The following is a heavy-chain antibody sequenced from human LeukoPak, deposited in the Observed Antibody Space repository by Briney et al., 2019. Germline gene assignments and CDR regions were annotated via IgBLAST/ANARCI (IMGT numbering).Heavy chain of an antibody. D-gene: IGHD6-6*01. Sequence: GGSLRLSCAASGFTFRGYWMSWVRRAPGKGLEWVANIKEDGSEKYYVDSVKGRFTISRDNAKNSLNLQMDSLRVEDTAVYYCTRGDSSSKIDYWGQGTLVTVSS. V-gene: IGHV3-7*01. CDR2: IKEDGSEK. CDR1: GFTFRGYW. J-gene: IGHJ4*02. CDR3: TRGDSSSKIDY.